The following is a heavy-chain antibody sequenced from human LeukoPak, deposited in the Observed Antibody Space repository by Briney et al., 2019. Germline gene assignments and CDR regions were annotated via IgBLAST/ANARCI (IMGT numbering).Heavy chain of an antibody. V-gene: IGHV3-15*01. CDR2: IKSKIDGGTI. CDR3: TTRRQDGC. CDR1: GFTFSDAW. D-gene: IGHD6-25*01. J-gene: IGHJ4*02. Sequence: PGGSLRLSCVASGFTFSDAWMSCVRQAPGKGLEWVGRIKSKIDGGTIDYGAPVKGRFTISRDDSRNTLYLQMNSLKAEDTAVYYCTTRRQDGCWGQGTLVTVSP.